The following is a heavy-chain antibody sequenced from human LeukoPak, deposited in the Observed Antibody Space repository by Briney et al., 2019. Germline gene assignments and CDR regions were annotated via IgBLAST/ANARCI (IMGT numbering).Heavy chain of an antibody. CDR3: AKDTSSGWYLGAFDI. Sequence: PGGSLRLSCAASGFTFDDYAMHWVRHAPGKGLEWVSGISWNSGSIVYADSVKGRFTISRDNAKNSLYLQMNSLRAEDTALYYCAKDTSSGWYLGAFDIWGQGTMVTVSS. CDR2: ISWNSGSI. J-gene: IGHJ3*02. V-gene: IGHV3-9*01. D-gene: IGHD6-19*01. CDR1: GFTFDDYA.